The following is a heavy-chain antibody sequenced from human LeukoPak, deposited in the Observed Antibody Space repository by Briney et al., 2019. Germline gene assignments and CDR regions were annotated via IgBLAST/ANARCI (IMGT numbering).Heavy chain of an antibody. D-gene: IGHD5-18*01. V-gene: IGHV3-30-3*01. J-gene: IGHJ4*02. CDR2: ISYDGSNK. Sequence: GGSLRLSCAASGFTFSSYAMHWVRQAPGKGLEWVAVISYDGSNKYYADSVKGRFTISRDSSKNTLYLQMNSLRAEDTAVYYCARRIQPYYYDYWGQGTLVTVSS. CDR3: ARRIQPYYYDY. CDR1: GFTFSSYA.